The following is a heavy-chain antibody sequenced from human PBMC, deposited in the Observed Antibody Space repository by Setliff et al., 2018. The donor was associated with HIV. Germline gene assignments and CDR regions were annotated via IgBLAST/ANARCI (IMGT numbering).Heavy chain of an antibody. J-gene: IGHJ4*02. D-gene: IGHD6-19*01. CDR3: GHGGWPFDY. CDR2: IYWDDDK. V-gene: IGHV2-5*08. Sequence: SGPRGEPTETLTLTCTVSGFSLNSLRMSVTWIRQPPGKALEWLALIYWDDDKRYSPFLKRRLTITKDTSKNQVVLTMTNMDPVDTATYYCGHGGWPFDYWGQGTLVTVSS. CDR1: GFSLNSLRMS.